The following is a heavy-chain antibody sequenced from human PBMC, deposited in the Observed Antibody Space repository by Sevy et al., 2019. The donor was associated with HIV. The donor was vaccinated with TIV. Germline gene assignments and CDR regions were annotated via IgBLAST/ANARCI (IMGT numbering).Heavy chain of an antibody. J-gene: IGHJ4*02. CDR3: AREGCSKPHDY. V-gene: IGHV3-23*01. CDR1: VFTFSSYA. Sequence: GGSLRLSCAASVFTFSSYAMSWVRQAPGKGLEWVSTFLCGCGKINYADSVKGRFTISRDNSKNSLYLQMHSMRAEDTAVYYCAREGCSKPHDYWGQGTLVTVSS. D-gene: IGHD3-10*02. CDR2: FLCGCGKI.